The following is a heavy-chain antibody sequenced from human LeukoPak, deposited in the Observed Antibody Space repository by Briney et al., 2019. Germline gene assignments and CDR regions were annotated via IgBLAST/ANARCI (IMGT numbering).Heavy chain of an antibody. D-gene: IGHD5-12*01. Sequence: ESGPTLVNPTQTLTLTCTFSGFSLTTSGVGVGWIRQPPGKALEWLAFIYWDDDKRYMPSLKSRLTISKDTSKNQVVLTMTDMDLVDTATYYCVHGRYGGNLAYWGQGTRVTVSS. CDR1: GFSLTTSGVG. J-gene: IGHJ4*02. V-gene: IGHV2-5*02. CDR2: IYWDDDK. CDR3: VHGRYGGNLAY.